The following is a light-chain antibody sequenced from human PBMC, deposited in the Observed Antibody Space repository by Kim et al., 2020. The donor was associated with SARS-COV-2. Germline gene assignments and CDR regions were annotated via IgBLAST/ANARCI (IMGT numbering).Light chain of an antibody. J-gene: IGLJ2*01. CDR1: SSDVSGYNY. V-gene: IGLV2-14*04. CDR2: DVS. CDR3: SSYTSSSTLV. Sequence: GQTRTISCTGTSSDVSGYNYVSWYQQHPGKVPKIMIYDVSKRPSGVSNRFSGSKSGNTASLTISGLQAEDEADYYCSSYTSSSTLVIGGGTQLTVL.